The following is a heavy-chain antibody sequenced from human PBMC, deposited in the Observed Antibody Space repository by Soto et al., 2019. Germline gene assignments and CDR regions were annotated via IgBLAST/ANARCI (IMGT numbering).Heavy chain of an antibody. CDR1: GGSITTGDYY. CDR3: ARLPRYYYDSSGYSAFDI. D-gene: IGHD3-22*01. J-gene: IGHJ3*02. Sequence: SETRSLTCAVSGGSITTGDYYWSWIRQPPGKGLEWIGYIYYSGSTYSNPSLKSRVTISVDTSKNQFSLKLKSLTAADTAVYYCARLPRYYYDSSGYSAFDIWGQGTRVT. V-gene: IGHV4-30-4*01. CDR2: IYYSGST.